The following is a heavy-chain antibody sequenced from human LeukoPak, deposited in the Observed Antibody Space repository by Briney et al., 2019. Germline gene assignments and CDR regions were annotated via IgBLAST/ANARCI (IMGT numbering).Heavy chain of an antibody. Sequence: SETLSLTCTVSGSSISSDFYWGWIRQPPGKGLEWIGCIYHTGNTHYNPSLKSRVTISVDTSKNQFSLRLTSVTAADTAVYYCARRGDYWGQGMLVTVSS. CDR3: ARRGDY. D-gene: IGHD3-16*01. CDR2: IYHTGNT. V-gene: IGHV4-38-2*02. J-gene: IGHJ4*02. CDR1: GSSISSDFY.